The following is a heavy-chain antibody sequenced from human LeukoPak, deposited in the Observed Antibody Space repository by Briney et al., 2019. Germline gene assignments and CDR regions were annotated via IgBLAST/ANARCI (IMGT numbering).Heavy chain of an antibody. CDR3: AKDTLLYSSSWPFDY. V-gene: IGHV3-30*02. D-gene: IGHD6-13*01. CDR1: GFTFSSYG. Sequence: GVSLRLSCAASGFTFSSYGMHWVRQAPGKGLEWVAFIRYDGSNKYYADSVKGRFTISRDNSKNTLYLQMNSLRAEDTAVYYCAKDTLLYSSSWPFDYWGQGTLVTVSS. J-gene: IGHJ4*02. CDR2: IRYDGSNK.